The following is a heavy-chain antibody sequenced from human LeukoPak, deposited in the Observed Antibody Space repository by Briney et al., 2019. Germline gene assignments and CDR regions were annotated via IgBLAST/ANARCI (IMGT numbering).Heavy chain of an antibody. Sequence: GGSLRLPCAASGFTFSSYSMNWVRQAPGKGLEWVSYISSGSNTIYYVDSVKGRLTISRDNAKNSLYLQMNSLRAEDTAVYYCARAQSYSSSWYGGSDYWGQGTLVTVSS. V-gene: IGHV3-48*01. CDR3: ARAQSYSSSWYGGSDY. D-gene: IGHD6-13*01. CDR2: ISSGSNTI. J-gene: IGHJ4*02. CDR1: GFTFSSYS.